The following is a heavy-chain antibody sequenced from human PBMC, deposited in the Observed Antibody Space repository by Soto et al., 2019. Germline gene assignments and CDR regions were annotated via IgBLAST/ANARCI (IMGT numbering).Heavy chain of an antibody. Sequence: QVQLVQSGVEVKRPGASVEVSCKASGYSFATYGISWVRQAPGQGLEWMGWISPYNGNSNSAPKLQGRVTMTTDTSTNTAYLELRSLGSDDTGIHYCVRDDRQADYGAKWYFDLWGRGTLVTVSS. D-gene: IGHD4-17*01. CDR2: ISPYNGNS. CDR3: VRDDRQADYGAKWYFDL. V-gene: IGHV1-18*01. CDR1: GYSFATYG. J-gene: IGHJ2*01.